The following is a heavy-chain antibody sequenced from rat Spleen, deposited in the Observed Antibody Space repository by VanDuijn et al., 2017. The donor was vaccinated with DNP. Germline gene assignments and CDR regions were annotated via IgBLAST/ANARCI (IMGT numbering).Heavy chain of an antibody. CDR3: ASHPLDA. CDR1: GFTFSNYY. CDR2: ISSSDNRT. Sequence: EVQLVESGGGLVQPGRSLKLSCAASGFTFSNYYMAWVRQAPKKGLEWVATISSSDNRTYYPDSVKGRFTISRDNAKGSLYLQMNSLKSEDTATYYCASHPLDAWGQGISVTVAS. J-gene: IGHJ4*01. V-gene: IGHV5-7*01.